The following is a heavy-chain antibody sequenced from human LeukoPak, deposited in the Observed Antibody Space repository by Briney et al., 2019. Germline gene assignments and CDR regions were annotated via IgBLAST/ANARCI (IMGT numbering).Heavy chain of an antibody. D-gene: IGHD3-3*01. CDR3: ARDYDFWSGYYASFDY. J-gene: IGHJ4*02. CDR2: ISAYNGNT. CDR1: GYTFTSYG. Sequence: VSVKVSCKASGYTFTSYGISWVRQAPGQGLEWMGWISAYNGNTNYAQKLQGRVTMTTDTSTSTAYMELRSLRSDDTAVYYCARDYDFWSGYYASFDYWGQGTLVTVSS. V-gene: IGHV1-18*01.